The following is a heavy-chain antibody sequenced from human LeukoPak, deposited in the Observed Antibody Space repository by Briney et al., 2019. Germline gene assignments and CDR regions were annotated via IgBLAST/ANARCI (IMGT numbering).Heavy chain of an antibody. CDR1: GFTFDDYA. Sequence: GGSLRLSCAASGFTFDDYAMHWVRQAPGKGLEWVSAISGSGGSTYYADSVKGRFTISRDNAKDTLYLQMNSLRAEDTAVYYCTGHHQAYSRTYWGQGTLVTVSS. V-gene: IGHV3-23*01. D-gene: IGHD4-11*01. CDR2: ISGSGGST. J-gene: IGHJ4*02. CDR3: TGHHQAYSRTY.